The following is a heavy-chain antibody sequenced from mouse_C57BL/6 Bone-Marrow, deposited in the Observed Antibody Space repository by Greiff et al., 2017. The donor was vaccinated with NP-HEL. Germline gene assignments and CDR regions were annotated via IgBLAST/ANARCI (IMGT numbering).Heavy chain of an antibody. Sequence: VQLQQSGAELVKPGASVQISCKASGYAFTSYWMNWVKQRPGKGLEWIGLIYPGDGATNYNGKFKGKATLTADKSSRTAYMQHSRLTSEDSADYVVAVCEGDGYYWDGGRGKGTLVTVSA. D-gene: IGHD2-3*01. CDR1: GYAFTSYW. CDR3: AVCEGDGYYWDGG. V-gene: IGHV1-80*01. J-gene: IGHJ3*01. CDR2: IYPGDGAT.